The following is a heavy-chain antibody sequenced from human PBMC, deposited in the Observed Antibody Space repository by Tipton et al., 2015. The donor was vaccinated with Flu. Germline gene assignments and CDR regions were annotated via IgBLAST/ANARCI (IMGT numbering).Heavy chain of an antibody. Sequence: SLRLSCAASGFTVSSNYMSWVRQAPGKGLEWVSVSYTDGNSNYADSLKGRFSVSRDNSKNTLYLQMNSPRAEDTAVYYCARGYDDFWSGYPGGYAFDIWGQGTMVTVSS. CDR2: SYTDGNS. V-gene: IGHV3-53*01. D-gene: IGHD3-3*01. CDR3: ARGYDDFWSGYPGGYAFDI. J-gene: IGHJ3*02. CDR1: GFTVSSNY.